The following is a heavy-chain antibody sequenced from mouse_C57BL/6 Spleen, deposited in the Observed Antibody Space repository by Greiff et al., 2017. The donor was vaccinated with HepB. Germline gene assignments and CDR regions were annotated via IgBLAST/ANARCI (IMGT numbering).Heavy chain of an antibody. CDR2: ISSGSSTL. CDR1: GFTFSDYG. D-gene: IGHD1-1*01. Sequence: EVMLVESGGGLVKPGGSLKLSCAASGFTFSDYGMHWVRQAPEKGLEWVAYISSGSSTLYYADTVKGRFTISRDNAKNTLFLQMTSLRSEDTAMYYCARELLRYYAMDYWGQGTSVTVSS. V-gene: IGHV5-17*01. J-gene: IGHJ4*01. CDR3: ARELLRYYAMDY.